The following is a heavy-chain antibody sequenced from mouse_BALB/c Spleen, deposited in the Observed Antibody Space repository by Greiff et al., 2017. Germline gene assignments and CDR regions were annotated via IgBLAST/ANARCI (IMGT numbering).Heavy chain of an antibody. J-gene: IGHJ4*01. CDR1: GFTFSSYA. CDR2: ISSGGSYT. Sequence: EVQVVESGGGLVKPGGSLKLSCAASGFTFSSYAMPWVRQSPEKRLEWVAEISSGGSYTYYPDTVTGRFTISRDNAKNTLYLEMSSMRSEDTAMYYCARDGVLGYAMDYWGQGTSVTVSS. CDR3: ARDGVLGYAMDY. D-gene: IGHD4-1*01. V-gene: IGHV5-9-4*01.